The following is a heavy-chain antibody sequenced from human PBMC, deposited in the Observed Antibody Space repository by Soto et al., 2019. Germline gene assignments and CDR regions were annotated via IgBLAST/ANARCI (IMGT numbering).Heavy chain of an antibody. CDR2: ISAYNGNT. Sequence: ASVKVSCKASGYTFTSYGISWVRQAPGQGLEWMGWISAYNGNTNYAQKLQGRVTMTTDTSTSTAYMELRSLRSDNTAVYYCARRSGEGDFWSGYYYYYYGMDVWGQGTTVTVSS. V-gene: IGHV1-18*04. D-gene: IGHD3-3*01. J-gene: IGHJ6*02. CDR1: GYTFTSYG. CDR3: ARRSGEGDFWSGYYYYYYGMDV.